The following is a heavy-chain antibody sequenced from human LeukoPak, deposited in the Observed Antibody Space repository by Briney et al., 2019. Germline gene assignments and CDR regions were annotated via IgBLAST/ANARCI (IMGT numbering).Heavy chain of an antibody. D-gene: IGHD3-16*02. CDR2: INHSGST. J-gene: IGHJ4*02. CDR1: GGSISSYY. CDR3: ARARLRLGELSSLRPFDY. V-gene: IGHV4-34*01. Sequence: SETLSLTCTASGGSISSYYWSWIRQPPGKGLEWIGEINHSGSTNYNPSLKSRVTISVDTSKNQFSLKLSSVTAADTAVYYCARARLRLGELSSLRPFDYWGQGTLVTVSS.